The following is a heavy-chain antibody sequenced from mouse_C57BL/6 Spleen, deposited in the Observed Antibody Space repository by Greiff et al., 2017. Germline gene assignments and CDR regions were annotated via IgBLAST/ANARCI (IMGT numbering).Heavy chain of an antibody. J-gene: IGHJ2*01. CDR2: ISDGGSYT. CDR1: GFTFSSYA. V-gene: IGHV5-4*01. D-gene: IGHD2-1*01. Sequence: EVHLVESGGGLVKPGGSLKLSCAASGFTFSSYAMSWVRQTPEKRLEWVATISDGGSYTYYPDNVQGRFTISRDNAKNNLYLQMSHLKSEDTAMYYCARDYYGNDYWGQGTTLTVSS. CDR3: ARDYYGNDY.